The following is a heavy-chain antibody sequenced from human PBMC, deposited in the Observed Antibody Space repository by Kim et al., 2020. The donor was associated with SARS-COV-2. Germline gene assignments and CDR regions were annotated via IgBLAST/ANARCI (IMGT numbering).Heavy chain of an antibody. CDR2: IHTSTGNP. D-gene: IGHD6-6*01. CDR3: ASGYSSSSFYGFDI. J-gene: IGHJ3*02. CDR1: GYTFTRYA. Sequence: ASVKVSCKASGYTFTRYAMNWVRKGPGQGLEWMGWIHTSTGNPTYAQGFTGRFVFSLDTSVSTAYLQISSLKAEDTAVYYCASGYSSSSFYGFDIWGQGTMVTVS. V-gene: IGHV7-4-1*02.